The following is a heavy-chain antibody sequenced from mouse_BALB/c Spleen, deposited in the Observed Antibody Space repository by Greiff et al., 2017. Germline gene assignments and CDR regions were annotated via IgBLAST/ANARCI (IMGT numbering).Heavy chain of an antibody. Sequence: QVQLQQSGAELAKPGASVKTSCKASGYTFTSYWMQWVKQRPGQGLEWIGYINPSTGYTEYNQKFKDKATLTADKSSSTAYMQLSSLTSEDSAVYYCARGDGYYDYAMDYWGQGTSVTVSA. CDR2: INPSTGYT. D-gene: IGHD2-3*01. CDR3: ARGDGYYDYAMDY. J-gene: IGHJ4*01. CDR1: GYTFTSYW. V-gene: IGHV1-7*01.